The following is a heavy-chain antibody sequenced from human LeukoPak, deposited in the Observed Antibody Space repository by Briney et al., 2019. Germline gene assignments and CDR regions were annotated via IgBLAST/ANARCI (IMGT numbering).Heavy chain of an antibody. CDR2: ISSSSTYI. CDR3: ARFALKTPPTD. Sequence: GGSLRLSCAASGFTFSSYSMTWVRQAPGKGLEWVSSISSSSTYIYYADSVKGRFTISRDNAKNSLFLQMNSLRAEDTAVYYCARFALKTPPTDWGQGTLVTVSS. V-gene: IGHV3-21*01. J-gene: IGHJ4*02. CDR1: GFTFSSYS.